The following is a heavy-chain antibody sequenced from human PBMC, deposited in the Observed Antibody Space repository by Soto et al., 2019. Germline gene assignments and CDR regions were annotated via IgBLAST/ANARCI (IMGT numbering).Heavy chain of an antibody. J-gene: IGHJ4*02. CDR2: IHYSGNT. CDR1: GDSINSGRYY. CDR3: ASSVKGGWTGDY. D-gene: IGHD6-19*01. V-gene: IGHV4-31*03. Sequence: QVHLQESGPGLVEPSQTLTLTCTVSGDSINSGRYYWSWVRQFPGKGLEWIGYIHYSGNTYYNPSLKGRVTLGLDTSKSQFSLGLTSVTAADTAMYYWASSVKGGWTGDYWGQGTLVTVSA.